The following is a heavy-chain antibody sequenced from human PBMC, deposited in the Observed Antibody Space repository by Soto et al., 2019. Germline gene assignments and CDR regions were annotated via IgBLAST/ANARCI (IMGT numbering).Heavy chain of an antibody. CDR2: IYYSGST. Sequence: QLQLQESGPGLVKPSETLSLTCTVSGGSISSSSYYWVWIRQPPGKGLEWIGSIYYSGSTYYNTYSKSRVTISVHTSKNQFALKLISVTAADTAVYYCAMQPRILTGYSGHFDYCGQGTLVTVSS. CDR1: GGSISSSSYY. J-gene: IGHJ4*02. V-gene: IGHV4-39*01. D-gene: IGHD3-9*01. CDR3: AMQPRILTGYSGHFDY.